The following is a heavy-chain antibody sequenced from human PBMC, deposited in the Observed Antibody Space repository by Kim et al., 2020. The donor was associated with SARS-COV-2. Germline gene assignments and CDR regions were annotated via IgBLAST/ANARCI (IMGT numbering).Heavy chain of an antibody. CDR2: INEEGSER. J-gene: IGHJ4*01. V-gene: IGHV3-7*02. CDR3: ARGGNYYD. Sequence: GGSLRLSCAASGVTLSRSGLTWLLQTPGKVRELLAHINEEGSERYYVDSVKGRFTISRDNANNAFHLQMNSLRVDDTAVYYCARGGNYYDWGHGTLVTVSS. D-gene: IGHD1-26*01. CDR1: GVTLSRSG.